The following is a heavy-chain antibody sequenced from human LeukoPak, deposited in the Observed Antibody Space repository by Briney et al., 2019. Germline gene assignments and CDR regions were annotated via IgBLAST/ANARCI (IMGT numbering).Heavy chain of an antibody. Sequence: SETLSLTCAVYGGSFSGYYWSWIRQPPGKGLEWIGEINDSGSTNYNPSLKSRVTISVDTSKNQFSLKLSSVTAADTAVYYCARLGRTGLIDYWGQGTLVTVSS. J-gene: IGHJ4*02. V-gene: IGHV4-34*01. CDR3: ARLGRTGLIDY. CDR1: GGSFSGYY. D-gene: IGHD7-27*01. CDR2: INDSGST.